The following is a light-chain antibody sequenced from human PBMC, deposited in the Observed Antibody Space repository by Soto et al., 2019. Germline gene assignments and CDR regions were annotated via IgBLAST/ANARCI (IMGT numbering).Light chain of an antibody. CDR3: QSFDSSLSVV. J-gene: IGLJ2*01. CDR1: SSNIGAGYD. CDR2: GNT. V-gene: IGLV1-40*01. Sequence: QSVLTQPPSVSGAPGQRVPISCTGSSSNIGAGYDVHWYQQLPGRAPKLLIYGNTNRPSGVPDRFSGSKSGTSASLAITGLQAEDEADYYCQSFDSSLSVVFGGGTKLTVL.